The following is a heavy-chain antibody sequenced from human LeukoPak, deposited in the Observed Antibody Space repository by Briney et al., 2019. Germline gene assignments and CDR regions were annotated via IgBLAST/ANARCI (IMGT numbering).Heavy chain of an antibody. J-gene: IGHJ3*02. V-gene: IGHV1-2*06. D-gene: IGHD3-10*01. CDR3: ARRGFGDQGRPRAFDI. CDR1: GYTFTGYY. Sequence: GASVKVSCKASGYTFTGYYMHWVRQAPGQGLEWMGRINPNSGGTNYAQKFQGRVTMTRDTSISTAYMELSRLRSADTAVYYCARRGFGDQGRPRAFDIWGQGTMVTVSS. CDR2: INPNSGGT.